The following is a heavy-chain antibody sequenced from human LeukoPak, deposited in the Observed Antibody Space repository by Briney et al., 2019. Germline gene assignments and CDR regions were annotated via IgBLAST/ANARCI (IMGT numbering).Heavy chain of an antibody. Sequence: GGSLRLSCAASGFTFDDYGMSWVRQAPGKGLEWVSLISGNGNNIYYADSVKGRFTISRDNSKNSLYLQMNSLRTEDTALYYCAKDLPQYYDFWSGYYGGFDYWGQGTLVTVSS. D-gene: IGHD3-3*01. CDR1: GFTFDDYG. CDR3: AKDLPQYYDFWSGYYGGFDY. V-gene: IGHV3-43*02. J-gene: IGHJ4*02. CDR2: ISGNGNNI.